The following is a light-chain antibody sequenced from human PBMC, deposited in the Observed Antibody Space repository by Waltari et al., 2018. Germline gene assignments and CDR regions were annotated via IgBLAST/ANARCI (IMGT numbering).Light chain of an antibody. J-gene: IGLJ1*01. V-gene: IGLV2-14*01. CDR1: SSDVGGYHY. CDR3: SSYTSSSIV. Sequence: QSALTQPASVSGSPGQSITISCTGTSSDVGGYHYVSWYQQHPGKAPKLMIYDVSKRPSGVSNRFSGSKSGNTASLTISGLQAEDEADYYCSSYTSSSIVFGTGTKVTVL. CDR2: DVS.